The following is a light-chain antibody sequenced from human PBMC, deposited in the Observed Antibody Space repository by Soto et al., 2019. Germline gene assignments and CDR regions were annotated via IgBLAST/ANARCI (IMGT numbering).Light chain of an antibody. J-gene: IGLJ1*01. CDR2: EVN. V-gene: IGLV2-23*02. CDR3: CSFVGSSTSYV. Sequence: QSVLTQPASVSGSPGQSITISCTGTSGDVGNYNLVSWYQQHPGKAPKLMNYEVNKWPSGVSNRFSGSKSGNTASLTIFGLKPGDEVDYYGCSFVGSSTSYVLETGTKVTV. CDR1: SGDVGNYNL.